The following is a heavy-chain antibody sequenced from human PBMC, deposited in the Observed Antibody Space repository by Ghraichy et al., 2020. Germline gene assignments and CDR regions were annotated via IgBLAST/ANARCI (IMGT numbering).Heavy chain of an antibody. D-gene: IGHD5-18*01. CDR3: ARQARVTSMVWFEY. CDR1: GGSIKTYY. Sequence: SETLSLTCTVSGGSIKTYYWSWIRQPPGKGLEWIGYIYYSGSTKYNPSLRGRVTISVDTSKNQFSPKLNSVTVADTAVYYCARQARVTSMVWFEYWGQGALVTVSS. J-gene: IGHJ4*02. CDR2: IYYSGST. V-gene: IGHV4-59*01.